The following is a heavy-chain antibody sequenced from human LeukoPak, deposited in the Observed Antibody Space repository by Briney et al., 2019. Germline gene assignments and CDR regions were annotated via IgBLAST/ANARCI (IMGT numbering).Heavy chain of an antibody. D-gene: IGHD3-9*01. CDR1: GFTFRSYA. CDR2: TSYDGSKK. J-gene: IGHJ5*01. V-gene: IGHV3-30*04. Sequence: GGSLRLSCADSGFTFRSYAMHWVRQAPGKGLEWVAVTSYDGSKKYYADSVKGRFTISRDNSKNTLYLQMSSLRVEDTAVYYCARGNYDILTGSAFDCWGQGTLVTVSS. CDR3: ARGNYDILTGSAFDC.